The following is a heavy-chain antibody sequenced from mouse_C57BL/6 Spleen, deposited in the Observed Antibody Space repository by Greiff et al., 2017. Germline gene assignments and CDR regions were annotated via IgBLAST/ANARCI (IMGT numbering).Heavy chain of an antibody. CDR2: ISGGGGNT. V-gene: IGHV5-9*01. D-gene: IGHD3-2*02. CDR1: GFTFSSYT. Sequence: EVQGVESGGGLVKPGGSLKLSCAASGFTFSSYTMSWVRQTPGTRLEWVATISGGGGNTYYPDSVKGRFTISRDNAKNTLYLQLSSLRSEDTALYYCARRQRRRALDYWDEGTSVTVSS. J-gene: IGHJ4*01. CDR3: ARRQRRRALDY.